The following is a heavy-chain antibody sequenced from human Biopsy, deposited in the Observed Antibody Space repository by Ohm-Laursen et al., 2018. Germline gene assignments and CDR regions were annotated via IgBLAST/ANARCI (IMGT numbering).Heavy chain of an antibody. CDR1: GGSISNNNYY. D-gene: IGHD3-22*01. CDR3: ARDYDTSGYYYVS. CDR2: IFYRGST. V-gene: IGHV4-39*01. J-gene: IGHJ5*02. Sequence: SETLSLTCTVSGGSISNNNYYWGWIRQPPGKGLEWIGSIFYRGSTHYKPSLRSRVNISVDTSKNWFSLKLDSVTAADTAVYYCARDYDTSGYYYVSWGQGTLVTVSS.